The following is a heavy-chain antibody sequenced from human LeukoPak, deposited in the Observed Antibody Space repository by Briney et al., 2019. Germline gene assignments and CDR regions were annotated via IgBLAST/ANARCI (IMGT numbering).Heavy chain of an antibody. CDR2: IYYSGST. J-gene: IGHJ4*02. CDR1: GGSISSSSYY. V-gene: IGHV4-39*07. CDR3: ARDRGTWNDDGFDY. Sequence: SETLSLTCTVSGGSISSSSYYWGWIRQPPGKGLEWIGSIYYSGSTYYNPSLKSRVTISVDTSKNQFSLKLTSVTAADTAVYYCARDRGTWNDDGFDYWGQGTLVTVSS. D-gene: IGHD1-1*01.